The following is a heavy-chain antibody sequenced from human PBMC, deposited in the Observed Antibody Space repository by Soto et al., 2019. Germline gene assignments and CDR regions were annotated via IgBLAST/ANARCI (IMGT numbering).Heavy chain of an antibody. CDR1: GFTFDDYA. CDR2: ISWNSGSI. CDR3: AKEPMMAATLRGAFDI. D-gene: IGHD2-15*01. J-gene: IGHJ3*02. Sequence: GGSLRLSCAASGFTFDDYAMHWVRQAPGKGLEWVSGISWNSGSIGYADSVKGRFTISRDNAKNSLYLQMNSLRAEDTALYYCAKEPMMAATLRGAFDIWGQGTMVTVSS. V-gene: IGHV3-9*01.